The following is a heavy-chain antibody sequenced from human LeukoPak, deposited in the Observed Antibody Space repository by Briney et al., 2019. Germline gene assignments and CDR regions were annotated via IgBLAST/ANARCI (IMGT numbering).Heavy chain of an antibody. CDR1: GGTFSNDP. CDR3: ARALLYDAFQH. V-gene: IGHV1-69*13. D-gene: IGHD2-2*02. Sequence: SVKVSCKASGGTFSNDPITWVRQTPRQGLEWMGGIIPIFGTANYAQKFQGRVTITADESTSTAYMELSSLRSEDTAVYYCARALLYDAFQHWGQGTLVTVSS. J-gene: IGHJ1*01. CDR2: IIPIFGTA.